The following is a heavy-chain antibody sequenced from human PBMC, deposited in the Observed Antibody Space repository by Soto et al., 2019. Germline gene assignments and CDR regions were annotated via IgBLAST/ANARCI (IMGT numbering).Heavy chain of an antibody. CDR3: ARAYITIFGVVIDAFDI. CDR2: INHSGST. D-gene: IGHD3-3*01. CDR1: GGSFSGYY. V-gene: IGHV4-34*01. J-gene: IGHJ3*02. Sequence: PSETLSLTCAVYGGSFSGYYWSWIRQPPGKGLEWIGEINHSGSTNYNPSLRSRVTISVDTSKNQFSLKLSPVTAADTAVYYCARAYITIFGVVIDAFDIWGQGTMVTVSS.